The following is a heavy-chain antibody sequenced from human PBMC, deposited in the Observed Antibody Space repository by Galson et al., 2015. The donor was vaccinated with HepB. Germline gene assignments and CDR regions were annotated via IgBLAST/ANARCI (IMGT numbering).Heavy chain of an antibody. D-gene: IGHD6-19*01. V-gene: IGHV5-51*01. Sequence: QSGAEVKKPGESLKISCKGSGYSFTSYGIGWVRQMPGKGLEWMGIIYPGDSDTRYSPSFQGQVTISADKSISTAYLQWSSLKASDTAMYYCARLKIAVAGTDHYWYFDLWGRGTLVTVSS. CDR3: ARLKIAVAGTDHYWYFDL. CDR2: IYPGDSDT. J-gene: IGHJ2*01. CDR1: GYSFTSYG.